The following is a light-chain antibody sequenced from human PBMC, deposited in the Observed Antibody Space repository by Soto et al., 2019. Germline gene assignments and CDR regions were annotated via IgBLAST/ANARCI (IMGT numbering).Light chain of an antibody. V-gene: IGKV3-15*01. CDR1: QSVSSN. J-gene: IGKJ2*01. CDR2: GAS. CDR3: QQYSDWPPRYT. Sequence: EIVMTRSPATLSVSPGERATLSCRASQSVSSNLAWYQQKPGQAPRLLIYGASTRATGIPARFSGSGSGTEFTLTISSLQSEDFAVYYCQQYSDWPPRYTFGQGTKLEIK.